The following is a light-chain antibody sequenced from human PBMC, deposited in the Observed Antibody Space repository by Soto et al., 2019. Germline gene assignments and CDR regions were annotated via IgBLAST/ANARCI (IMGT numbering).Light chain of an antibody. V-gene: IGKV3-11*01. CDR3: QQRAGSST. J-gene: IGKJ5*01. CDR2: DAS. Sequence: EIVLTQSPVTLSLSPGERATLSCRASQSVTYHLAWYQQKPGQAPRLLIYDASRRATGIPARFSGSGSGTDFTLTLSSLEPEDFAVYYGQQRAGSSTFGQGTRLEIK. CDR1: QSVTYH.